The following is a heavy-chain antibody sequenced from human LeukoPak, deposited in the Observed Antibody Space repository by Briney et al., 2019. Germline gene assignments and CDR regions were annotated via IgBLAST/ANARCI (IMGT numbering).Heavy chain of an antibody. V-gene: IGHV4-59*04. D-gene: IGHD1-26*01. J-gene: IGHJ4*02. Sequence: KSSETLSLTCTVSGGSISNYYWSWIRQPPGKGLEWIGNIYDSGSTYYNASLQSRVTISIDTSKNQFSLRLSSVTAADTAMYYCAKSGGYGLIDYWGQGTLVTVSS. CDR2: IYDSGST. CDR3: AKSGGYGLIDY. CDR1: GGSISNYY.